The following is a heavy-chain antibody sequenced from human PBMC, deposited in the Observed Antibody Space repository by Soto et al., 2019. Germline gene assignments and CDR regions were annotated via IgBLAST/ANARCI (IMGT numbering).Heavy chain of an antibody. CDR2: IKQDGSEK. J-gene: IGHJ6*03. V-gene: IGHV3-7*01. CDR1: GFTFSSYW. CDR3: ARAVAGPYYYYYMDV. D-gene: IGHD6-19*01. Sequence: GGSLRLSCAASGFTFSSYWMSWVRQAPGKGLEWVANIKQDGSEKYYVDSVKGRFTISRDNAKNSLYLQMNSLRAEDTAVYYCARAVAGPYYYYYMDVWGKGTTVTVSS.